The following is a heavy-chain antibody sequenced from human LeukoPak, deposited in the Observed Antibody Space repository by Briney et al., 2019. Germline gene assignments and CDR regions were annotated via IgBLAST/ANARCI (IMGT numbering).Heavy chain of an antibody. CDR3: ARNGHCSSTSCYTAYYYYYYMDV. Sequence: SETLSLTCTASGGSISSYYWSWIRQPAGKGLEWIGRIYTSGSTNYNPSLKSRVTMSVDTSKNQFSLKLSSVTAADTAVYYCARNGHCSSTSCYTAYYYYYYMDVWGKGTTVTVSS. CDR2: IYTSGST. CDR1: GGSISSYY. J-gene: IGHJ6*03. D-gene: IGHD2-2*02. V-gene: IGHV4-4*07.